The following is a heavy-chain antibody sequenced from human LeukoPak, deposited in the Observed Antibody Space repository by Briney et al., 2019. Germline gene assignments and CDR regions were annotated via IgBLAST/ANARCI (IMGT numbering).Heavy chain of an antibody. D-gene: IGHD7-27*01. CDR2: INPDSGDT. CDR3: VRLGSSHWFDP. V-gene: IGHV1-2*02. Sequence: ASVKVSCKASGYTFTDYYMYWVRQAPGQGPEWMGWINPDSGDTDYAQRFQGRVTVTWDTSITTTYMELTSLTSDDTAVYYCVRLGSSHWFDPWGQGTLVTVSS. CDR1: GYTFTDYY. J-gene: IGHJ5*02.